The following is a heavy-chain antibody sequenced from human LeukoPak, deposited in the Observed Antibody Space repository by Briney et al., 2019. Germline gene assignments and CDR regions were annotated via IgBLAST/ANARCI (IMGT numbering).Heavy chain of an antibody. CDR2: ISSSGSTI. Sequence: PGGSLRLSCAASGFTFSSYEMNWVRQAPGPGLEWVSYISSSGSTIYYADSVKGRFTISRDNAKKSLYLQMNSLRAEDTAVYYCASSLFPYGMDVWGQGTTVTVSS. D-gene: IGHD2-21*01. CDR3: ASSLFPYGMDV. CDR1: GFTFSSYE. J-gene: IGHJ6*02. V-gene: IGHV3-48*03.